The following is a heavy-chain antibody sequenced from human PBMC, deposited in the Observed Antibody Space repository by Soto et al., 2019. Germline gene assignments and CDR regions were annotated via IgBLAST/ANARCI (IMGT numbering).Heavy chain of an antibody. D-gene: IGHD3-3*01. Sequence: ASVKVSCKASGYTFTSYAMHWVRQAPGQRLEWMGWINAGNGNTKYSQKFQGRVTITRDTSASTAYMELSSLRSEDTAVYYCARGLRTTIFGVVIRLYGMDVWGQGTTVTVSS. CDR3: ARGLRTTIFGVVIRLYGMDV. V-gene: IGHV1-3*01. CDR1: GYTFTSYA. J-gene: IGHJ6*02. CDR2: INAGNGNT.